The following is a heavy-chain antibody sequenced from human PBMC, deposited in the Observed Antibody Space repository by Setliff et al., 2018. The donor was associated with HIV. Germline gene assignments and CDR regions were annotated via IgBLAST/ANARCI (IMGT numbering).Heavy chain of an antibody. CDR3: AGGFRGGPLFDP. Sequence: SVKVSCKASGGTFSSYAISWVRQAPGQGLEWMGGIIPIFGTVNYAQKFQDRVTITADESTSTAYMELSSLRSEDTALYYCAGGFRGGPLFDPWGRGTLVTSPQ. J-gene: IGHJ5*01. CDR1: GGTFSSYA. V-gene: IGHV1-69*13. CDR2: IIPIFGTV. D-gene: IGHD3-10*01.